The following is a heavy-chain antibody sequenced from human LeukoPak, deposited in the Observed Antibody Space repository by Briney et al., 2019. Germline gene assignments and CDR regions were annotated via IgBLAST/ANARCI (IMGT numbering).Heavy chain of an antibody. CDR2: ISDDGSNK. V-gene: IGHV3-30*04. CDR3: ARVDDLDAFDI. D-gene: IGHD2-2*03. Sequence: GGSLRLSCAASGFTFSSYAMHWVRQASGKGLEWVAVISDDGSNKYYADSVKGRFTISGDNSKNTLYLQMNSLRPEDTAVYYCARVDDLDAFDIWGQGTMVTVSS. CDR1: GFTFSSYA. J-gene: IGHJ3*02.